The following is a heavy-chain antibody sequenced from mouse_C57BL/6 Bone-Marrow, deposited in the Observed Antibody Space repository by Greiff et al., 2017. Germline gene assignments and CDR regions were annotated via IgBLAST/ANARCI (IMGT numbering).Heavy chain of an antibody. CDR3: ARGYYGSRSFDY. J-gene: IGHJ2*01. Sequence: QVQLQQPGAELVMPGASVKLSCKASGYTFTSYWMHWVKQRPGQGLEWIGEIDPSDSYTNYNQKFKGKSTLTVDKSSSTAYMQLGSLTSEDAAVDYCARGYYGSRSFDYWGQGTTLTVSS. CDR1: GYTFTSYW. CDR2: IDPSDSYT. D-gene: IGHD1-1*01. V-gene: IGHV1-69*01.